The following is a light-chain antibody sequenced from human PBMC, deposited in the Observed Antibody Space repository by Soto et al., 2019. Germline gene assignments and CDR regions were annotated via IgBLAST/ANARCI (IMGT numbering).Light chain of an antibody. V-gene: IGKV3-20*01. Sequence: EIVLTQSPGTLSLSPGERATLSCRASQSLSSTYLAWYQQKPGQAPRVLIYGASSRATGIPDRFSGSVSGTVFTLTITRLEPEDFPIYYCQQYGSSPLTFGGGTRVEIK. J-gene: IGKJ4*01. CDR3: QQYGSSPLT. CDR1: QSLSSTY. CDR2: GAS.